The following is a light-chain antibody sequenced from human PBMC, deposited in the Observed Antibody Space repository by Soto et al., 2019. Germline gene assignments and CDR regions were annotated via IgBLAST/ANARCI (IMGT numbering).Light chain of an antibody. CDR2: AAS. J-gene: IGKJ3*01. CDR1: QSVSNF. Sequence: DIQMTQSPSSLSAFVGDRVTITCRASQSVSNFLNWYQQEPGKPPKLLIYAASSLQSGVPSRFSGSGSGTDFTLTISSLQPEDFATYYCQQSDSAPFTFGPGTKVDIK. V-gene: IGKV1-39*01. CDR3: QQSDSAPFT.